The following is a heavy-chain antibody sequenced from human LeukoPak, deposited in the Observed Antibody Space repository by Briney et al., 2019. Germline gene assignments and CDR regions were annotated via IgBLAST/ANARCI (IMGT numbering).Heavy chain of an antibody. D-gene: IGHD6-19*01. CDR1: GYTFTGYY. CDR3: ARTASGWYVNDYYYYMDV. Sequence: ASVKVSCKASGYTFTGYYMHWVRQAPGQGLEWMGWINPNSGGTNYAQKFQGRVTMTRDTSISTAYMELSSLRSEDTAVYYCARTASGWYVNDYYYYMDVWGKGTTVTVSS. V-gene: IGHV1-2*02. CDR2: INPNSGGT. J-gene: IGHJ6*03.